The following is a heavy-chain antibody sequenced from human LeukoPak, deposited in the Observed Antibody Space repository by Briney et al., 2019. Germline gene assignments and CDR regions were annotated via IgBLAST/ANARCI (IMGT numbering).Heavy chain of an antibody. CDR1: GFTFSSYG. CDR2: IWYDGSNK. J-gene: IGHJ6*02. CDR3: ARGVHMYSSGWYESYYYYGMDV. Sequence: GGSLRLSCAASGFTFSSYGMHWVRQAPGKGLEWVAVIWYDGSNKYYADSVKGRFTISRDNSKNTLYLQMNSLRAEDAAVYYCARGVHMYSSGWYESYYYYGMDVWGQGTTVTVSS. D-gene: IGHD6-19*01. V-gene: IGHV3-33*01.